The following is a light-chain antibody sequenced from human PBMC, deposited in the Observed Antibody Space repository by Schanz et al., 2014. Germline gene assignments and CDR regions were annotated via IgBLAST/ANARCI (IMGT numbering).Light chain of an antibody. CDR1: SSDVGSYNL. V-gene: IGLV2-8*01. Sequence: QSVLTQPASVSGSPGQSITISCTGTSSDVGSYNLVSWYQQHPGKAPKLMIYEVTKRPSGVPDRFSGSKSGNTASLTVSGLQAEDEADYYCSSYAGSNNWRVFGGGTKLTVL. J-gene: IGLJ2*01. CDR2: EVT. CDR3: SSYAGSNNWRV.